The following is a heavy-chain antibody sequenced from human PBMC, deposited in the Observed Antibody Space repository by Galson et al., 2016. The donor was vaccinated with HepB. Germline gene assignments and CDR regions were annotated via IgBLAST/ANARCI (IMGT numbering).Heavy chain of an antibody. J-gene: IGHJ4*02. CDR3: ARGGGRGYSYRGDY. V-gene: IGHV1-18*04. CDR2: ISTYNGNT. D-gene: IGHD5-18*01. Sequence: SVKVSCKASGYTFSSYGINWVRQAPGQGLEWMGWISTYNGNTNSAQNFQGRVTMTTDTSTSTAYMEPRSLRSDDTALYYWARGGGRGYSYRGDYWGQGTLVAVSS. CDR1: GYTFSSYG.